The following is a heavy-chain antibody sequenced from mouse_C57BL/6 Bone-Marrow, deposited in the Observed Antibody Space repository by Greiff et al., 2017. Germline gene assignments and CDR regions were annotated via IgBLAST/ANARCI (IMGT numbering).Heavy chain of an antibody. CDR2: INPGSGGT. V-gene: IGHV1-54*01. D-gene: IGHD1-1*01. CDR3: ARFPNYYGSSYGDY. J-gene: IGHJ2*01. CDR1: GYAFTNYL. Sequence: QVQLQQSGAELVRPGTSVKVSCKASGYAFTNYLIEWVKQRPGQGLEWIGVINPGSGGTNYNEKFKGKATLTADKSSSTAYMQLSSLTSEDSAVYFCARFPNYYGSSYGDYWCQGTTLTVSS.